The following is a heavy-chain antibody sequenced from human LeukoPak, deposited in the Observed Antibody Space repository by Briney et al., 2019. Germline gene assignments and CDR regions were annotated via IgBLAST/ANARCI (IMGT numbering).Heavy chain of an antibody. J-gene: IGHJ4*02. Sequence: GGSLRLSCAASGFTFSSYSMNWVRQAPGKGLEWVSYISSSSSNIYYADSVKGRFTISRDNAKNSLYLQMNSLRAEDTAVYYCAKDRIGGIDYWGQGSLVTVSS. CDR3: AKDRIGGIDY. CDR2: ISSSSSNI. CDR1: GFTFSSYS. V-gene: IGHV3-48*01. D-gene: IGHD3-10*01.